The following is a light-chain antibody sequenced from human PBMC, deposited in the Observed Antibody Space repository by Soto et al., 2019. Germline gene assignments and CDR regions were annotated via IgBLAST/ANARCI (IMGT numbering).Light chain of an antibody. V-gene: IGLV2-18*02. CDR2: EVS. CDR3: SSYTVDITVI. J-gene: IGLJ2*01. CDR1: SSDIGSYNR. Sequence: QSVLTQPPSVSGSPGQPVTISCTGTSSDIGSYNRVSWYQQPPGTAPKLMIYEVSNRPSGVPDRFSGSKAGNTASLTISGLQPEDEADYYCSSYTVDITVIFGGGTKLTVL.